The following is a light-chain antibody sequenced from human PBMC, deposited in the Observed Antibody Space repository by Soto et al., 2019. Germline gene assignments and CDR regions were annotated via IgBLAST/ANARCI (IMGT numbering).Light chain of an antibody. Sequence: QSALTQPPSASGTPGQTVTISCSGNSSNIGTSSVHWYKHLPGTAPKPLIYTNDQRPSGVPDRFSGSKSGTSASLAISGLQSEDEADYYCAVWDDSLNGHVFGAGTRSPS. CDR1: SSNIGTSS. CDR2: TND. V-gene: IGLV1-44*01. CDR3: AVWDDSLNGHV. J-gene: IGLJ1*01.